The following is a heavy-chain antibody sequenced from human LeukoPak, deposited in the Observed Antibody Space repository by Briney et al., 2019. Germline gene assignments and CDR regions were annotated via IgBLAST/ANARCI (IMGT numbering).Heavy chain of an antibody. D-gene: IGHD2-2*01. V-gene: IGHV3-30-3*01. CDR1: GFTFSSYA. CDR3: ARGPRVVPAAWSYYYYYMDV. CDR2: ISYDGSNK. J-gene: IGHJ6*03. Sequence: GRSLRLSCAASGFTFSSYAMHWVRQAPGKGLEWVAVISYDGSNKYYADSVKGRFTISRDNSKNTLYLQMNSLRAEDTAVYYCARGPRVVPAAWSYYYYYMDVWGKGTTVTVSS.